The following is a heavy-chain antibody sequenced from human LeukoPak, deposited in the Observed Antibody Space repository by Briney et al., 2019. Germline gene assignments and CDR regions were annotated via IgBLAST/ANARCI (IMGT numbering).Heavy chain of an antibody. V-gene: IGHV3-30*18. CDR1: GFSFTNYG. CDR3: AKGGLGATLYYFDF. D-gene: IGHD1-26*01. J-gene: IGHJ4*02. CDR2: ISYDGSNA. Sequence: GGSLRLSCAASGFSFTNYGMHWVRQAPGKGLEWVAVISYDGSNACYADSVKGRFTISRDTSKNTLYLQMNSLRAEDTAVYYCAKGGLGATLYYFDFWGQGTLVTVSS.